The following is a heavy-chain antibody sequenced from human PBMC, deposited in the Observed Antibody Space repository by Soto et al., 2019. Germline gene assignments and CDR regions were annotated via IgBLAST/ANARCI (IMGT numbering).Heavy chain of an antibody. J-gene: IGHJ5*02. CDR1: GGSFSGYY. CDR2: INHSGST. Sequence: QVQLQQWGAGLLKPSETLSLTCAVYGGSFSGYYWSWIRQPPGKGLEWIGEINHSGSTNYNPSLKRRVTISVDTSKNQFSLKLSSVTAADTAVYYCARGSRFLEWLSSIRGTTRGGWFDPWGQGTLVTVSS. V-gene: IGHV4-34*01. CDR3: ARGSRFLEWLSSIRGTTRGGWFDP. D-gene: IGHD3-3*01.